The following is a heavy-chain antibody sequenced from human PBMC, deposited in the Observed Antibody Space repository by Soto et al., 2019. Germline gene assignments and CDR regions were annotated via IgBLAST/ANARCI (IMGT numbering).Heavy chain of an antibody. J-gene: IGHJ4*02. CDR1: GFTFSSYA. D-gene: IGHD6-19*01. CDR3: AREWESSGWYGAALDD. CDR2: ISYDGSNK. V-gene: IGHV3-30-3*01. Sequence: QVQLVESGGGLVQPGRSLRLSCAASGFTFSSYAMHWVRQAPGKGLEWVAVISYDGSNKYYADSVKGRFTISRDNSKNTLYLQMNSLRAEDTAVYYCAREWESSGWYGAALDDWGQGTLVTVSS.